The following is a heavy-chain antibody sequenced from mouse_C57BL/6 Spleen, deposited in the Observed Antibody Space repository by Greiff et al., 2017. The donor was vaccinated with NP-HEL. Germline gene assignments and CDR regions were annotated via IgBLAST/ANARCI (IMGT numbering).Heavy chain of an antibody. V-gene: IGHV1-80*01. J-gene: IGHJ3*01. CDR3: ASTLRQLRQAWFAY. CDR1: GYAFSSYW. Sequence: VQLQQSGAELVKPGASVKISCKASGYAFSSYWMNWVKQRPGKGLEWIGQIYPGDGDTNYNGKFKGKATLTADKSSSTAYMQLSSLTYEDSAVYFCASTLRQLRQAWFAYWGQGTLVTVSA. CDR2: IYPGDGDT. D-gene: IGHD3-2*02.